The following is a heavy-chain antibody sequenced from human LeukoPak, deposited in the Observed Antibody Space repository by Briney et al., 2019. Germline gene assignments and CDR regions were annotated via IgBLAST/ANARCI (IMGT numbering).Heavy chain of an antibody. J-gene: IGHJ4*02. CDR2: INPNSGGT. V-gene: IGHV1-2*02. Sequence: ASVKVSCKASGYTFTGYYMHWVRQAPGQGLEWMGWINPNSGGTNYAQKFQGRVTMTTDTTTTTAYMELRSLRSDDTAVYYCARDGYFDYWGQGTLVTVSS. CDR3: ARDGYFDY. CDR1: GYTFTGYY.